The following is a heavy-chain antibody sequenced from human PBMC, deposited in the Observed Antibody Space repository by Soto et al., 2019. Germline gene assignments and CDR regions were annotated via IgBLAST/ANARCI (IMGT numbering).Heavy chain of an antibody. J-gene: IGHJ4*02. Sequence: QVQLQQWGAGLLKPSETLSLTCAVYGGSFSGYYWSWIRQPPGKGLEWIGEINHSGSTNYNPSLKSRVTISVDTSKNQFSLKLSSVTAADTAVYYCARYVDTAMDAPSNDSPFDYWGQGTLVTVSS. V-gene: IGHV4-34*01. CDR1: GGSFSGYY. CDR2: INHSGST. CDR3: ARYVDTAMDAPSNDSPFDY. D-gene: IGHD5-18*01.